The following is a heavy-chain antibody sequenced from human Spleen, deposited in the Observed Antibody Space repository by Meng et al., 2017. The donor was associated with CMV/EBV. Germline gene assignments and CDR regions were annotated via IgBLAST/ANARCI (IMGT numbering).Heavy chain of an antibody. V-gene: IGHV4-4*02. CDR3: ARIKLSPPVLGDY. J-gene: IGHJ4*02. Sequence: SETLSLTCAVSGGSISSSNWWSWVRQPPGKGLEWIGEIYHSWSTNYNPSLKSRVTISVDKSKNQFSLKLSSVTAADTAVYYCARIKLSPPVLGDYWGQGTLVTVSS. CDR2: IYHSWST. CDR1: GGSISSSNW. D-gene: IGHD1-7*01.